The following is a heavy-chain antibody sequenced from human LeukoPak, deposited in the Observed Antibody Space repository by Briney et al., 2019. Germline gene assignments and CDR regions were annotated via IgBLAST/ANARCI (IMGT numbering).Heavy chain of an antibody. V-gene: IGHV1-2*02. CDR2: INPNSGGT. CDR1: GYTFTGYY. D-gene: IGHD1-26*01. J-gene: IGHJ5*02. Sequence: ASVKVSCKASGYTFTGYYMHWVRQAPGQGLEWMGWINPNSGGTNYAQKLQGRVTMTTDTSTSTAYMELRSLRSDDTAVYYCARDPLSRYSGSYYNWFDPWGQGTLVTVSS. CDR3: ARDPLSRYSGSYYNWFDP.